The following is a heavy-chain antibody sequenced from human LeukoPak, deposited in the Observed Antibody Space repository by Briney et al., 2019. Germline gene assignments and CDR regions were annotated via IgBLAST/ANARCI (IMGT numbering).Heavy chain of an antibody. V-gene: IGHV3-23*01. D-gene: IGHD5-18*01. CDR1: GFTFSSYA. CDR2: ISGSGGST. CDR3: AKDRIQLWFSYYFDY. Sequence: GGSLRLSCAASGFTFSSYAMSWVRQAPGEGLEWVPAISGSGGSTYYADSVKGRFTISRDNSKNTLYLQMNSLRAEDTAVYYCAKDRIQLWFSYYFDYWGQGTLVTVSS. J-gene: IGHJ4*02.